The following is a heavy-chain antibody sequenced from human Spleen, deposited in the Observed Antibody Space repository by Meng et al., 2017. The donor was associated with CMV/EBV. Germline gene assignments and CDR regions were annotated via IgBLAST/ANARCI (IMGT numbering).Heavy chain of an antibody. V-gene: IGHV5-51*01. Sequence: GGSLRLSCKGSGSTFSTYWIGWVRQMPGKGLEWMGIIYPDDSDTRYSPSFQGQVTISADKSTSTAYLQWSSLKASDTAMYYCAKAGLPSATFDSWGQGTLVTVSS. J-gene: IGHJ5*01. D-gene: IGHD2-15*01. CDR3: AKAGLPSATFDS. CDR2: IYPDDSDT. CDR1: GSTFSTYW.